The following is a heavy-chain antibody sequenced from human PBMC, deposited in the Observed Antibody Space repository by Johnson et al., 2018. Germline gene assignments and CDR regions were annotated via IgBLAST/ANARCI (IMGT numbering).Heavy chain of an antibody. Sequence: QVQLVESGGGVVQPGRSLRLSCAASGFTFSSYGMHWVRQAPGKGLEWVAVISYDGSNKYYADSVKGRFTISRDNSKNTLDLQRNSLRDEDTAVYYCAKDGNHCSSTSCDAPRTKYYYYYYMDVWGKGTTVTVSS. CDR3: AKDGNHCSSTSCDAPRTKYYYYYYMDV. CDR1: GFTFSSYG. V-gene: IGHV3-30*18. CDR2: ISYDGSNK. D-gene: IGHD2-2*01. J-gene: IGHJ6*03.